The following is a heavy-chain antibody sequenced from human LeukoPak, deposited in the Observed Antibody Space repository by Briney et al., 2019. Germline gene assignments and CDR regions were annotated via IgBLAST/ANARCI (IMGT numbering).Heavy chain of an antibody. CDR2: IWYDGSHK. J-gene: IGHJ6*02. V-gene: IGHV3-33*01. D-gene: IGHD3-10*01. CDR1: GFTFSNYY. Sequence: GGSLRLSCAASGFTFSNYYIHGVRQAPGKGLEGVAIIWYDGSHKYYADSVKGRFTISRDNSKNTLYLHMNSLRAQDTAVYYCARPEASGSYHSPPYYYYGMDVWGQGTTVTVSS. CDR3: ARPEASGSYHSPPYYYYGMDV.